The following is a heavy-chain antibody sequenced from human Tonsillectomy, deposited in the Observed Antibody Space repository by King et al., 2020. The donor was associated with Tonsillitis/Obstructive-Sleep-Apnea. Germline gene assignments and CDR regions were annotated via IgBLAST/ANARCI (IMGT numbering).Heavy chain of an antibody. Sequence: LQLQESGPGLVKPSETLSLTCTVSGGSISSYYWSWIRQPPGKGLDWIGYIYYSGSTNYNPSLKSRVTISVDTSKNQFSLKLSSVTAADTAVYYCARDMVLEAGGDAFDSWGQGTMVTVSS. CDR1: GGSISSYY. D-gene: IGHD2-8*01. J-gene: IGHJ3*02. V-gene: IGHV4-59*01. CDR3: ARDMVLEAGGDAFDS. CDR2: IYYSGST.